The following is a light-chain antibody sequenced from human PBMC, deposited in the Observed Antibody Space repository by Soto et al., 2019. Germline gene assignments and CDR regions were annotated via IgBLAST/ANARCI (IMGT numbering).Light chain of an antibody. CDR2: DAS. V-gene: IGKV1-33*01. Sequence: DIQMTQSPSSLSASVGDRVTITCEASQDSTNYLNWYQQKPGKAPRLLLYDASSLETGVPSRFSGSGSGTDFTFTISGLQPEDIATYYCQHYDHLPITFGQGTRLEIK. J-gene: IGKJ5*01. CDR3: QHYDHLPIT. CDR1: QDSTNY.